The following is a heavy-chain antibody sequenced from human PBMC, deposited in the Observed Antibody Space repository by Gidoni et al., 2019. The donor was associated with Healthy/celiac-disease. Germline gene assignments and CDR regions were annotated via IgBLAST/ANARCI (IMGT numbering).Heavy chain of an antibody. D-gene: IGHD3-10*01. V-gene: IGHV3-30-3*01. Sequence: GFTFSSYAMHWVRQAPGKGLEWVAVISYDGSNKYYADSVKGRFTISRDNSKNTLYLQMNSLRAEDTAVYYCARDPRRFGELLYEDAFDIWGQGTMVTVSS. J-gene: IGHJ3*02. CDR3: ARDPRRFGELLYEDAFDI. CDR2: ISYDGSNK. CDR1: GFTFSSYA.